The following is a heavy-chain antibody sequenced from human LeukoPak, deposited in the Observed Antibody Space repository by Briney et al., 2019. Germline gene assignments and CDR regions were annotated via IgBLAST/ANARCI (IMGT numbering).Heavy chain of an antibody. Sequence: ASVKVSCKASGGTFSSYAISWVRQAPGQGLEWMGRIVPILGIANYAQKFQGRVTITADKSTSTAYMELSSLRSEDTAVYYCASSTVTTSLVYFDYWGQGTLVTVSS. D-gene: IGHD4-17*01. CDR3: ASSTVTTSLVYFDY. V-gene: IGHV1-69*04. CDR1: GGTFSSYA. J-gene: IGHJ4*02. CDR2: IVPILGIA.